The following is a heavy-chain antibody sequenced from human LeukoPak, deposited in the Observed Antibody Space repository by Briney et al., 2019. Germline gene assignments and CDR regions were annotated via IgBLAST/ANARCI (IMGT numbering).Heavy chain of an antibody. D-gene: IGHD6-19*01. CDR1: GYTFTSYG. CDR2: ISAYNGNT. CDR3: ARVGYSSGWNEGGWFDP. Sequence: WASVKVSCKASGYTFTSYGISWMRQAPGQGLEWMGWISAYNGNTNYAQKLQGRVTMTTDTSTSTAYMELRSLRSDDTAVYYCARVGYSSGWNEGGWFDPWGQGTLVTVSS. J-gene: IGHJ5*02. V-gene: IGHV1-18*01.